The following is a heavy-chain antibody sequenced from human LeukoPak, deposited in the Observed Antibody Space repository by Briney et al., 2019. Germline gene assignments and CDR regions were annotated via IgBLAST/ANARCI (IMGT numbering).Heavy chain of an antibody. V-gene: IGHV3-30*04. CDR2: ISYDGSNK. Sequence: GGSLRLSCAASGFTFSSYAMHWVRQAPGKGLEWVAVISYDGSNKYYADSVKGRVTISRDNSKNTLYLQMNSLRAEDTAVYYCARDRPLLAAGSHDAFDIWGQGTMVTVSS. CDR3: ARDRPLLAAGSHDAFDI. J-gene: IGHJ3*02. D-gene: IGHD3-10*01. CDR1: GFTFSSYA.